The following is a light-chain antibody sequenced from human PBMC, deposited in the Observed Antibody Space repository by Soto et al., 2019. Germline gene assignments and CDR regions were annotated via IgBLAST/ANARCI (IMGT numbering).Light chain of an antibody. Sequence: EIVLTQSPGTLSLSPGERATLSCRASQSVSSSYLAWHQQKPGQAPRLLIYDASSRATGSPERFSGSGSGTDFTLTISRLEPEDFAVYYCQQYGSSPYTFGQGTTLEIK. J-gene: IGKJ2*01. CDR2: DAS. V-gene: IGKV3-20*01. CDR3: QQYGSSPYT. CDR1: QSVSSSY.